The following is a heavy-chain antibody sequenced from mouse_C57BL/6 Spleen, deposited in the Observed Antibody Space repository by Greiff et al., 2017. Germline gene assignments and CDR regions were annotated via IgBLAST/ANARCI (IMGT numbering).Heavy chain of an antibody. CDR1: GYTFTSYW. CDR2: IHPNSGST. V-gene: IGHV1-64*01. D-gene: IGHD2-4*01. Sequence: QVQLQQSGAELVKPGASVKLSCKASGYTFTSYWMHWVKQRPGQGLEWIGMIHPNSGSTNYNEKFKSKATLTVDKSSSTAYMQLSSLTSEDSAVYYCACLYYDYDGDWYFDVWGTGTTVTVSS. J-gene: IGHJ1*03. CDR3: ACLYYDYDGDWYFDV.